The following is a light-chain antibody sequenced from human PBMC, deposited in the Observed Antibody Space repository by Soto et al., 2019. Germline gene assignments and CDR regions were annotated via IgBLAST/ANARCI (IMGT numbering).Light chain of an antibody. Sequence: QSVLTQPASVSGSPGQSITISCTGTSSDVGGYNYVSWYQQHPGKAPKLMIYEVSNRPSGVSNRFSGSKSGNTASLTISGLQAEDEADDYCSSYTSSSHSQVVFGGGTKLTVL. CDR3: SSYTSSSHSQVV. J-gene: IGLJ2*01. V-gene: IGLV2-14*01. CDR1: SSDVGGYNY. CDR2: EVS.